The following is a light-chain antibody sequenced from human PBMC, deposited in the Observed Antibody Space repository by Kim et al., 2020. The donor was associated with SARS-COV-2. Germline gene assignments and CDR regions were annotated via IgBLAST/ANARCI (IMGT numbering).Light chain of an antibody. J-gene: IGKJ2*01. CDR3: LQHKSYPYT. CDR2: AAS. V-gene: IGKV1-17*03. CDR1: QCISNY. Sequence: DIQMTQSPSAMSASVGDRVTITCRASQCISNYLAWFQQKPGKAPKRLIYAASNLQSGVPSRFSGSGSGTEFTLTINSLQPEDFATYYCLQHKSYPYTFGQGTKLEI.